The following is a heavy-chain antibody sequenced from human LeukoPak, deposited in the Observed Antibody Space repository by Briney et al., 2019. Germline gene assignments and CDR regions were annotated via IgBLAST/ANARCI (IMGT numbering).Heavy chain of an antibody. D-gene: IGHD3-22*01. J-gene: IGHJ3*02. CDR1: GGSVSSGVYS. V-gene: IGHV4-30-2*01. CDR2: IYHSGTT. CDR3: ARDLRDSSGYPDAFDI. Sequence: SQTLSLTCAVSGGSVSSGVYSWNWIRQPPGKGLEWIGYIYHSGTTYYNPSLRSRVTISMDRTENQFSLKLTSVTAADTAVYYCARDLRDSSGYPDAFDIWGQGTMVTVSS.